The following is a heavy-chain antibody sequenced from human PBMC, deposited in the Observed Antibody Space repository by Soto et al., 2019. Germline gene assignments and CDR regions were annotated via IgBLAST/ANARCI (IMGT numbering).Heavy chain of an antibody. V-gene: IGHV1-69*13. CDR3: ARDRVAAAEYNYYYYYGMDV. Sequence: SVKVSCKASGGTFSSYAISWVRQAPGQGLEWMGGIIPIFGTANYAQKFQGRVTITADESTSTAYMELSSLRSEDTAVYYCARDRVAAAEYNYYYYYGMDVWGQGTTVTVSS. J-gene: IGHJ6*02. CDR2: IIPIFGTA. D-gene: IGHD6-13*01. CDR1: GGTFSSYA.